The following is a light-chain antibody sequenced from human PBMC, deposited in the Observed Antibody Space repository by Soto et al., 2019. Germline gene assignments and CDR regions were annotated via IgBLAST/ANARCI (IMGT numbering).Light chain of an antibody. V-gene: IGKV1-5*03. CDR3: KKYNSYS. CDR2: KAS. Sequence: DIQMTQSPSTLSASVGDRVTITCRASQSISSWLAWYQQKPGKAPKLLIYKASSLESGVPSRFSGSGSGTEFTLTISSLQPDDFATYYCKKYNSYSFGKGTKVEIK. J-gene: IGKJ1*01. CDR1: QSISSW.